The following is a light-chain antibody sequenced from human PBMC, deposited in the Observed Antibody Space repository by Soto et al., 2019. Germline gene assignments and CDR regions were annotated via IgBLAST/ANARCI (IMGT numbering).Light chain of an antibody. J-gene: IGKJ2*01. CDR2: RAS. CDR3: QRYGGPSPSYT. CDR1: QSITTSF. Sequence: EIVLTQSPGTLSLSPGERATLSCRASQSITTSFLAWYQQKPGQAPRLLIYRASTRVTGIPDRFSGSGSGTDFTLTISRLEPEDFAVYYCQRYGGPSPSYTFGQGTNVEIK. V-gene: IGKV3-20*01.